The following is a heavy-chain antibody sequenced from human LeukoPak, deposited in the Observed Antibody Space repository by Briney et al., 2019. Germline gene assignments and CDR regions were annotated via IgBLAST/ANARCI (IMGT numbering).Heavy chain of an antibody. V-gene: IGHV4-39*01. CDR3: ARHGGYAPD. D-gene: IGHD3-22*01. CDR1: GGSISSSSYS. Sequence: SETLSLTCTVSGGSISSSSYSWGWIRQPPGKGLEWIGSIYYSGSTYYNPSLKSRVTISVDTSKNQFSLKLSSVTAADTAVYYCARHGGYAPDWGQGTLVTVSS. J-gene: IGHJ4*02. CDR2: IYYSGST.